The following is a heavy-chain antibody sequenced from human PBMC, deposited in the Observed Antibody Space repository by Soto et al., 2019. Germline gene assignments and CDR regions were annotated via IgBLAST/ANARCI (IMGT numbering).Heavy chain of an antibody. CDR2: INSDGSTT. CDR3: ARDAYYDMGV. V-gene: IGHV3-74*01. CDR1: GFTFSTYW. J-gene: IGHJ6*02. Sequence: EVQLVESGGGLVQPGGSLRLSCAASGFTFSTYWMHWVRQAPGKGLVWVSRINSDGSTTNYADSVKGRFTISRDNAKNTLYLQMNSRRAEDTAVYYCARDAYYDMGVWGQGTTVTVSS.